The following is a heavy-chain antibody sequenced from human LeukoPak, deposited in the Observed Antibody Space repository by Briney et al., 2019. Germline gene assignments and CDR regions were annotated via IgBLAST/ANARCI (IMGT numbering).Heavy chain of an antibody. Sequence: QAGGSLRLSCAASGFTFSNYDMHWVRRSPGKGLEWVSCIGTSCDTYYTGSVKGRFTISIEDVKGSLYLQMSRLRAGDTAVYYCARAISDYYELKTGDYRPPWWYFDLWGCGTLVAVSS. CDR2: IGTSCDT. CDR3: ARAISDYYELKTGDYRPPWWYFDL. J-gene: IGHJ2*01. CDR1: GFTFSNYD. V-gene: IGHV3-13*01. D-gene: IGHD3-22*01.